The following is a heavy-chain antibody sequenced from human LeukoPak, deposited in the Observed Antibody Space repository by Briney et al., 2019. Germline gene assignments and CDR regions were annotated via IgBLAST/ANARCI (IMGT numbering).Heavy chain of an antibody. CDR1: GYTLTELS. CDR3: ATGHHALSGYSYGHDAFDI. D-gene: IGHD5-18*01. CDR2: FDPEDGET. V-gene: IGHV1-24*01. Sequence: ASVKVSCKVSGYTLTELSMHWVRQAPGKGLEWMGGFDPEDGETIYAQKFQGRVTMTEDTSTDTAYMELSSLRSEDTAVYYCATGHHALSGYSYGHDAFDIWGQGTMVTVSS. J-gene: IGHJ3*02.